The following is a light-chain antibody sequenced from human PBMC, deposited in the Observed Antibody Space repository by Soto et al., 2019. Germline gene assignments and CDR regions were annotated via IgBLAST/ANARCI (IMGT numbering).Light chain of an antibody. CDR2: GAS. Sequence: EIVLTQSPGTLSLSPGERATLSCRASQSVSNNYLAWYQQKPGQAPRLRIYGASNRATGIPDRFSGSGSGTDFTLTISRLEPEDIATYYCQQYDNLPTFGGGTKVEIK. J-gene: IGKJ4*01. CDR1: QSVSNNY. CDR3: QQYDNLPT. V-gene: IGKV3-20*01.